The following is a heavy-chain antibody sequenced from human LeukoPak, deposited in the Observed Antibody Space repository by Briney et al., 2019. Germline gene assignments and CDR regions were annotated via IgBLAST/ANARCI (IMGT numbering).Heavy chain of an antibody. CDR1: GGSISSYY. CDR3: ARGPPDFWSGYFDY. V-gene: IGHV4-59*01. J-gene: IGHJ4*02. CDR2: IYYSGST. D-gene: IGHD3-3*01. Sequence: SETLSLTCTVSGGSISSYYWSWIRQPPGKGLEWIGYIYYSGSTNYNPSLKSRVTISVDTSKNQFSLKLSSVTAADTAVYYCARGPPDFWSGYFDYWGQGTLVTVSS.